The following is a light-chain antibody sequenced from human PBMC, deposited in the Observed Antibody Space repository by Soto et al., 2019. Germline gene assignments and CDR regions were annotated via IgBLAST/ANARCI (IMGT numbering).Light chain of an antibody. J-gene: IGLJ1*01. Sequence: QSVLTQPASVSGSPGQSISISCTGTSSDVVTYNLVSWYQQHPGKAPTVLIYEGTKRPSGVSNRFSGSKSGNTASLTISGLQTEDEADYYCCLYIGATTYVFGNGTKVTVL. CDR3: CLYIGATTYV. CDR1: SSDVVTYNL. V-gene: IGLV2-23*01. CDR2: EGT.